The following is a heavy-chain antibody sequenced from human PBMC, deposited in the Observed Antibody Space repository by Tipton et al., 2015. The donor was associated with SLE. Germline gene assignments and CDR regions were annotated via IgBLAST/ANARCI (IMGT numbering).Heavy chain of an antibody. J-gene: IGHJ4*02. CDR1: GGSISSGGYY. V-gene: IGHV4-39*07. Sequence: TLSLTCTVSGGSISSGGYYWSWIRQSPGKGLEWLGSTSSTPSLKSRVTISVDTSKNQFSLKLSSVTAADTAVYYCARGRDLPYWGQGTLVTVSS. CDR3: ARGRDLPY. CDR2: T.